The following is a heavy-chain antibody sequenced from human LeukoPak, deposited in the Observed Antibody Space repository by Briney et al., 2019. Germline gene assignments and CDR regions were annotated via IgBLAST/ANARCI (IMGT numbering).Heavy chain of an antibody. Sequence: GASVKVSCKASGYIFTSYSTSWVRQAPGQGLEWMGWINTYNGNTKYAQKAQGRVTMTTDTSTSTAYMEVRSLRSDDTAVYYCARDLVHHRLLATAYNWFDPWGQGTLVTVSS. J-gene: IGHJ5*02. CDR1: GYIFTSYS. CDR2: INTYNGNT. CDR3: ARDLVHHRLLATAYNWFDP. D-gene: IGHD3-16*01. V-gene: IGHV1-18*01.